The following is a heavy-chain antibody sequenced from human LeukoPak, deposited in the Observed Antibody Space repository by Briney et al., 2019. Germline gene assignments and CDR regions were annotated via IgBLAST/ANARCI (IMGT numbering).Heavy chain of an antibody. J-gene: IGHJ4*02. CDR1: GGSFSGYY. V-gene: IGHV4-34*01. CDR2: INHSGST. CDR3: ARDQIQLWPPDY. D-gene: IGHD5-18*01. Sequence: SETLSLTCAVYGGSFSGYYWSWIRQPPGKGLEWIGEINHSGSTNYNPSLKSRVTISVDTSKNQFSLKLSSVTAADTAVYYCARDQIQLWPPDYWGQGTLVTVSS.